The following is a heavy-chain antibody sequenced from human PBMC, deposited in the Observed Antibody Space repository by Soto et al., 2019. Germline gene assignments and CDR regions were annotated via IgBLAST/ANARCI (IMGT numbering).Heavy chain of an antibody. Sequence: PSETLSLTCAVYGGSFSGYYWSWIRQPPGKGLEWIGEINHSGSTNYNPSLKSRVTISVDTSKNQFSLKLSSVTAADTAVYYCARGRPIVGAPFDYWGQGTLVTVSS. CDR1: GGSFSGYY. V-gene: IGHV4-34*01. CDR2: INHSGST. D-gene: IGHD1-26*01. CDR3: ARGRPIVGAPFDY. J-gene: IGHJ4*02.